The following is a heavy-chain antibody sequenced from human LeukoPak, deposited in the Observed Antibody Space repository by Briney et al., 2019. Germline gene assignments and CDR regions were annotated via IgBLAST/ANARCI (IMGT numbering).Heavy chain of an antibody. CDR1: GLTFSSNW. CDR3: SINYYYYGMDV. CDR2: IKQDGSEK. V-gene: IGHV3-7*03. Sequence: PGGSLRLSCAASGLTFSSNWMSWVRQAPGKGREWVANIKQDGSEKYYVDSVKCRFTIPKDNAKNSLYLQMNSLRAEDTAVYYCSINYYYYGMDVWGKGTTVTVSS. J-gene: IGHJ6*04.